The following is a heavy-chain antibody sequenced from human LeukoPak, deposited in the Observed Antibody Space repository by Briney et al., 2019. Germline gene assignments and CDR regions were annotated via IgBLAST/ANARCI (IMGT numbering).Heavy chain of an antibody. CDR1: GFTFSSYW. CDR3: TRGCSGGSCYSGFDY. Sequence: PGGSLRLSCAASGFTFSSYWMHWVRQAPGKGLLWVSRINGDGSSKSYADSVKGRFTISRDNAKNTLYLQMNSLRAEDTAVYYCTRGCSGGSCYSGFDYWGHGILVSVSS. J-gene: IGHJ4*01. CDR2: INGDGSSK. V-gene: IGHV3-74*01. D-gene: IGHD2-15*01.